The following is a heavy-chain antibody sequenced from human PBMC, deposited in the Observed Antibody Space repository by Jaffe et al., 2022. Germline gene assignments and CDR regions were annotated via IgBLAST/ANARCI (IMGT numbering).Heavy chain of an antibody. CDR3: ARNSGGFDL. Sequence: QVQLQESGPGLVKPSETLSLTCSVSGVSISSYYWTWIRQPPGMGLEYIGYVYYSGTTNYSPSLKSRLTMSVDTSKNHLSLKLTSVTAADTAVYYCARNSGGFDLWGRGTLVTVSS. V-gene: IGHV4-59*01. CDR2: VYYSGTT. CDR1: GVSISSYY. D-gene: IGHD1-26*01. J-gene: IGHJ2*01.